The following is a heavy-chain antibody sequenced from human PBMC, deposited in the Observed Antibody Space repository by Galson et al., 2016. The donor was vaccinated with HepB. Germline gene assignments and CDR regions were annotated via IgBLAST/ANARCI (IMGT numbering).Heavy chain of an antibody. CDR1: GFTFSHVW. D-gene: IGHD3-16*01. Sequence: SLRLSCATSGFTFSHVWMSWVRQAPGKGLEWVGRIKSKNNGETIDYAAPVTGRFTISRDDLKDTLYRQMNSLEIEDTAVYYCATDDNGNTRGGVWANAFDIWGQGTMVTVSS. J-gene: IGHJ3*02. CDR3: ATDDNGNTRGGVWANAFDI. V-gene: IGHV3-15*01. CDR2: IKSKNNGETI.